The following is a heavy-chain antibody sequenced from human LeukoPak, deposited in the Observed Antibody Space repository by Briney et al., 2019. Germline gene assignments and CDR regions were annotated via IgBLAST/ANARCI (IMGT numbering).Heavy chain of an antibody. V-gene: IGHV4-4*07. CDR1: GGSISSYY. CDR2: IYNTGST. J-gene: IGHJ4*01. D-gene: IGHD3-10*01. Sequence: PSETLSLTCTVSGGSISSYYWSWIRQPPGKGLEWIGRIYNTGSTDFNPSLKSRVTMSVDTSKNQFSSKLRPVTAADTAVYYCAKYASGSLVVWGHGTLVTVSS. CDR3: AKYASGSLVV.